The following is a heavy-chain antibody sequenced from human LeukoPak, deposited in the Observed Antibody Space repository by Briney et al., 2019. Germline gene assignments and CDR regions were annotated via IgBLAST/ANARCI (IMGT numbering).Heavy chain of an antibody. J-gene: IGHJ4*02. CDR3: ASGTPIVALTFDY. CDR2: IYYSGGT. V-gene: IGHV4-39*07. D-gene: IGHD5-12*01. CDR1: GGSISSSSYY. Sequence: SETLSLTCTVSGGSISSSSYYWGWIRQPPVKGLEWIGSIYYSGGTYYNPSLKSRVTISVDTSKNQFSLKLSSVTAADTAVYYCASGTPIVALTFDYWGQGTLVTVSS.